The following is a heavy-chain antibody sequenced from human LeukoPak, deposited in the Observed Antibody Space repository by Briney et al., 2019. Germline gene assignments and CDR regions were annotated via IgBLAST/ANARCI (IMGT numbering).Heavy chain of an antibody. CDR3: ARGRNTIFGVVTPPLYYYYGMDV. J-gene: IGHJ6*02. D-gene: IGHD3-3*01. CDR1: GYTFTSYD. V-gene: IGHV1-8*01. Sequence: GASVKVSCKASGYTFTSYDINWVRQATGQGLERMGWMNPNSGNTGYAQKFQGRVTMTRNTSISTAYMELSSLRSEDTAVYYCARGRNTIFGVVTPPLYYYYGMDVWGQGTTVTVSS. CDR2: MNPNSGNT.